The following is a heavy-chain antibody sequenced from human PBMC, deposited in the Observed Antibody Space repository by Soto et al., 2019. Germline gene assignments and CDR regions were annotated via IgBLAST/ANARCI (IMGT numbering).Heavy chain of an antibody. J-gene: IGHJ6*02. CDR1: GGTFSNYA. CDR2: IIPILGAP. Sequence: GASVKVSCKASGGTFSNYAISWVRQAPGQGLEWVGGIIPILGAPNYAQNFQGRVTITADKSTSTAYMELSSLRSEDTAVFYCARDLTQTVTYPSDFHYYSYGLDVWGQGTTVTVSS. D-gene: IGHD4-4*01. V-gene: IGHV1-69*10. CDR3: ARDLTQTVTYPSDFHYYSYGLDV.